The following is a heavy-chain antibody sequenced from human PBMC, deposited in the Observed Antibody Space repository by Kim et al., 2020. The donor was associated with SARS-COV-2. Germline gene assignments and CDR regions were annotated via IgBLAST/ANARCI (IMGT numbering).Heavy chain of an antibody. CDR2: IGAGNDGP. Sequence: GGSLRLSCEASGCTFYRDRMSWVRQAPGKGLEWVSAIGAGNDGPFYAESVRGRFTISRDDSKNTLFLQMNSLRVDDTAIYYCAKVSWSGDYCWGQVTLVT. D-gene: IGHD3-3*01. CDR1: GCTFYRDR. CDR3: AKVSWSGDYC. V-gene: IGHV3-23*01. J-gene: IGHJ4*02.